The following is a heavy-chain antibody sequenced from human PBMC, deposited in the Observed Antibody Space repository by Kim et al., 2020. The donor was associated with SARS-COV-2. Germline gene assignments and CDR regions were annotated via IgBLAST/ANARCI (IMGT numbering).Heavy chain of an antibody. CDR2: ISNNGMST. Sequence: GGSLRLSCAASGFRFNSYAMSWVRQAPGKGLEWVSSISNNGMSTYYEDSVEGRFTISRDNSKNVLYLQMNNLRVEDTAVYYCVSMGVRTASAMDVWGRGPSVTVSS. J-gene: IGHJ6*02. D-gene: IGHD2-8*01. CDR1: GFRFNSYA. CDR3: VSMGVRTASAMDV. V-gene: IGHV3-23*01.